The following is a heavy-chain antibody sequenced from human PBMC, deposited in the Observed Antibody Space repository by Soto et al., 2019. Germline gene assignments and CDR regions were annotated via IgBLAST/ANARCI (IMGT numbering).Heavy chain of an antibody. J-gene: IGHJ6*02. V-gene: IGHV1-69*06. CDR2: IIPIFGTA. CDR3: ARANKIYDYVWGSYRSYYYYGMDX. D-gene: IGHD3-16*02. Sequence: SVKVSCKASGGTFSSYAISWVRQAPGQGLEWMGVIIPIFGTANYAKKFQGRVTITADKSTSTAYMELRSLRSEDTAVYYCARANKIYDYVWGSYRSYYYYGMDXWGQGTTVTVS. CDR1: GGTFSSYA.